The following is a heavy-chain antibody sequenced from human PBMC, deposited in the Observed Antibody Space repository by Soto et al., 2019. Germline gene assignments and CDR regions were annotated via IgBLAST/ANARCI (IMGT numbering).Heavy chain of an antibody. D-gene: IGHD2-2*01. CDR2: IYHSGST. Sequence: SETLSLAGAVYGGSFSGYYWSWIRQPPGKGLEWIGYIYHSGSTYYNPSLKSRVTISVDRSKNQFSLKLSSVTAADTAVYYCARTVVPAAISSLWFDPWGQGTLVTVSS. CDR3: ARTVVPAAISSLWFDP. J-gene: IGHJ5*02. V-gene: IGHV4-30-2*01. CDR1: GGSFSGYY.